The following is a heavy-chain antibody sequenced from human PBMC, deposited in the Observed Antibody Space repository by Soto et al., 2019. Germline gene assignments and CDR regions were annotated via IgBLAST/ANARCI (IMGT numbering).Heavy chain of an antibody. Sequence: ASETLSLTCTVSGGSITSYYWSWIRQPPGKGLEWIGYIYHSGSANYNPSLKSRVTISADTSKNQFSLKLSSVTAADTAVYYCAREGPASTNWFDPWGQGTLVTVSS. CDR1: GGSITSYY. CDR3: AREGPASTNWFDP. CDR2: IYHSGSA. J-gene: IGHJ5*02. V-gene: IGHV4-59*01. D-gene: IGHD3-16*01.